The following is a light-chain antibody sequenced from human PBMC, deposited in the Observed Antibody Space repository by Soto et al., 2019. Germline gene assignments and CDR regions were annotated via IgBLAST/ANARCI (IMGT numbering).Light chain of an antibody. CDR2: QVS. J-gene: IGKJ2*01. V-gene: IGKV2-30*02. Sequence: DVVMTQSPLSLPVTVGQPASISCGSSQSLIHSDGNTYLNWFLQRPGQSPRRLIYQVSKRDSGVPDRFSGSGSGTDFTLKISRVEAEDVGVYYCMQGTHWPPYTFGQGTKLEIK. CDR1: QSLIHSDGNTY. CDR3: MQGTHWPPYT.